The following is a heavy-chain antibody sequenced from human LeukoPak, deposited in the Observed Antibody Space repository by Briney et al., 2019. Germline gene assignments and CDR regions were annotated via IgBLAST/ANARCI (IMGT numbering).Heavy chain of an antibody. D-gene: IGHD3-10*01. Sequence: ASVKVSCKGSGYTFTSYGISWVRQAPGQGLEWMGWISAYNGNTNYAQKLQGRVTMTTDTSTSTAYMELRSLRSDDTAVYYCARDYGSGSYSYYYYYGMGVWGQGTTVTVSS. CDR2: ISAYNGNT. V-gene: IGHV1-18*01. CDR3: ARDYGSGSYSYYYYYGMGV. J-gene: IGHJ6*02. CDR1: GYTFTSYG.